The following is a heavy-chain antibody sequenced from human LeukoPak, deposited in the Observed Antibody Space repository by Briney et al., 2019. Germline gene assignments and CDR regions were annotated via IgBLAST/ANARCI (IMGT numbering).Heavy chain of an antibody. J-gene: IGHJ6*03. Sequence: PGGSLRLSCAASGFTFSSYAMSWVRQAPGKALQWVSAISGSGGSTYYADSVKGRFTISRDNSKNTLYLQMNSLRAEDTAVYYCAARYSNYYYYYMDVWGKGTTVTVSS. D-gene: IGHD3-9*01. CDR3: AARYSNYYYYYMDV. CDR1: GFTFSSYA. V-gene: IGHV3-23*01. CDR2: ISGSGGST.